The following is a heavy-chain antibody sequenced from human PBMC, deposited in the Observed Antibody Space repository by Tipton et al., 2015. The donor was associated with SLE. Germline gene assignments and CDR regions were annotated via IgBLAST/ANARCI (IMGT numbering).Heavy chain of an antibody. Sequence: SLRLSCAASGFTFSTHSMNRVRQAPGKGLEWVSCISSSGTYKHYADSVSGRFTISRDNSKNTLYLQMNSLRAEDTAVYYCAKDLIMTTVLYGMDVWGQGTTVTVSS. J-gene: IGHJ6*02. CDR2: ISSSGTYK. D-gene: IGHD4-11*01. CDR3: AKDLIMTTVLYGMDV. V-gene: IGHV3-21*01. CDR1: GFTFSTHS.